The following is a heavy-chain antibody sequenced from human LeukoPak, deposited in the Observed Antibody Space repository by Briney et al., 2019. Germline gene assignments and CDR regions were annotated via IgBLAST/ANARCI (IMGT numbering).Heavy chain of an antibody. CDR2: ISYDGSNK. CDR3: AKSNGIAAVVDY. D-gene: IGHD6-13*01. Sequence: PGGSLRLSCAASGFTFSGYGMHWVRQAPGKGLEWVAVISYDGSNKYYADSVKGRFTISRDNSKNTLYLQMNSLRAEDTAVYYCAKSNGIAAVVDYWGQGTLVTVSS. CDR1: GFTFSGYG. V-gene: IGHV3-30*18. J-gene: IGHJ4*02.